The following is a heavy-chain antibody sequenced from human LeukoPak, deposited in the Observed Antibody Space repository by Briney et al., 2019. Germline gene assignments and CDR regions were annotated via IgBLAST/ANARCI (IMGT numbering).Heavy chain of an antibody. D-gene: IGHD6-13*01. CDR3: ARAGIAAAGTIRGVKYFQH. CDR1: GGSFSGYY. V-gene: IGHV4-34*01. Sequence: PSETLSLTCAVYGGSFSGYYWSWIRQPPGKGREWIGVINHSGSTNYNPSLKSRVIISVDTSSNQFSLKLSSVTAADTAVYYCARAGIAAAGTIRGVKYFQHWGQGTLVTVSS. CDR2: INHSGST. J-gene: IGHJ1*01.